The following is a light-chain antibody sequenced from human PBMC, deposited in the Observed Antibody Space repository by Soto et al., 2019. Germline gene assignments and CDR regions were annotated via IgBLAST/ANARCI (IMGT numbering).Light chain of an antibody. V-gene: IGKV2-30*02. J-gene: IGKJ5*01. CDR1: QRLVHSDGIAY. Sequence: DIVMTQSPLSLPVTPGEPASISCRSNQRLVHSDGIAYFSWFQQRPGRSPRRLIYKVSNRDSGVPARFSGSGSGTDFALKISRVEAEDVGVYYCMQGTHWQITFGQGTRLEIK. CDR3: MQGTHWQIT. CDR2: KVS.